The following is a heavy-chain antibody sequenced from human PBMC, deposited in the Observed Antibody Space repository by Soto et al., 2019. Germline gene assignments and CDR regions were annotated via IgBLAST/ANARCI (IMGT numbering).Heavy chain of an antibody. V-gene: IGHV4-31*03. CDR2: IYYSGST. Sequence: QVQLQESGPGLVKPSQTLSLTCTVSGGSISSGGYYWSWIRQHPGKGLEWIGYIYYSGSTYYNPTLKSRVTISVDPSTNQSSLKLSSVTAADTAVYYCARGGRRSPGMDLWGQGTTVTVSS. CDR1: GGSISSGGYY. CDR3: ARGGRRSPGMDL. J-gene: IGHJ6*02.